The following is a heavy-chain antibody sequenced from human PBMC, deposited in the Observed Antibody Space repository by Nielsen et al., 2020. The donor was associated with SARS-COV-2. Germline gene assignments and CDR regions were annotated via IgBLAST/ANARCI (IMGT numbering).Heavy chain of an antibody. CDR3: ARGDLAY. CDR1: GYTFAIYG. Sequence: ASVKVSCKASGYTFAIYGISWVRQAPGKGLEWMGGFDPEDGETIYAQKFQGRVTMTEDTSTDTAYMELRSLRSDDTAVYYCARGDLAYWGQGTLVTVSS. V-gene: IGHV1-24*01. J-gene: IGHJ4*02. CDR2: FDPEDGET.